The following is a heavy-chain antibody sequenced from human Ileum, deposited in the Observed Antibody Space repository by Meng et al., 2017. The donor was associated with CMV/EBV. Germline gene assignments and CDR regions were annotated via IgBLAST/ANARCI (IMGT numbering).Heavy chain of an antibody. D-gene: IGHD6-13*01. Sequence: QGQVQQLGPGLVKTLQTLLLPCAISGDSVSSTTVTWNWIRQFPSIGLEWLGRTYYRSKWFNDYALSVRGRITINPDISKNQLSLQLNSVTPEDTAVYYCVRLTGNSWLDYWGRGTLVTVSS. V-gene: IGHV6-1*01. J-gene: IGHJ4*02. CDR3: VRLTGNSWLDY. CDR1: GDSVSSTTVT. CDR2: TYYRSKWFN.